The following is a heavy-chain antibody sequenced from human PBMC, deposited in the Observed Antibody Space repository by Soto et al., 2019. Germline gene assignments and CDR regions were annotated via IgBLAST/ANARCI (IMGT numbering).Heavy chain of an antibody. V-gene: IGHV4-4*07. CDR3: ARGYCSGGSCYFGGKNWFDP. D-gene: IGHD2-15*01. CDR1: GGSISSYY. J-gene: IGHJ5*02. CDR2: IYTNGST. Sequence: QVQLQESGPGLVKPSETLSLTCTVSGGSISSYYWSWIRQPAGKGLEWIGRIYTNGSTNYNPSLKSRVTMSVDTSKNQFSLKLSSVTAADTAVYYCARGYCSGGSCYFGGKNWFDPWGQGTLVTVSS.